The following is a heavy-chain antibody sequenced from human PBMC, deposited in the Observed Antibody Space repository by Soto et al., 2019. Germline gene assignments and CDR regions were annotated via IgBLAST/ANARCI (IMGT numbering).Heavy chain of an antibody. Sequence: EVQLLESGGGLVQPGGSLRLSCEASGFTFSSYAMSWVRQAPGKGLEWVSVISESGDRTYYADSVKGRFTISRDISKSTLYLQMNSLRAEDTALYYCAKDSRRFDYWGQGTLVTVSS. J-gene: IGHJ4*02. CDR3: AKDSRRFDY. V-gene: IGHV3-23*01. CDR1: GFTFSSYA. CDR2: ISESGDRT.